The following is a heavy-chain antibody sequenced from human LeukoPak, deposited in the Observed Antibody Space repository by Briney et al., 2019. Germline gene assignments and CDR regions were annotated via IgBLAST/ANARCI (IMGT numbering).Heavy chain of an antibody. D-gene: IGHD4-17*01. CDR2: INSDGSST. V-gene: IGHV3-74*01. J-gene: IGHJ4*02. Sequence: GGSLRLSCAASGFTFSSYWMHWVRQAPGKGLVWVSRINSDGSSTSYADSVKGRFTISRDNAKNTLYLQMDSLRAEDTAVYYCARDHYGDYGGPADYWGQGTLVTVSS. CDR3: ARDHYGDYGGPADY. CDR1: GFTFSSYW.